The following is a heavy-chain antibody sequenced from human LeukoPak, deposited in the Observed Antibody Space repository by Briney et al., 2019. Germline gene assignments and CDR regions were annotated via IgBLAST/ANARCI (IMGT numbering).Heavy chain of an antibody. CDR3: AKSPMGNYYDSSGYYYASFDC. CDR2: ISGSGGST. J-gene: IGHJ4*02. D-gene: IGHD3-22*01. Sequence: PGGSLRLSCTASGFTFSNNAMNWVRQARGKGLEWVSGISGSGGSTYYADSVKGRFTISRDNSKNTLYLQVISLRAEDTAVYYCAKSPMGNYYDSSGYYYASFDCWGQGTLVTVSS. V-gene: IGHV3-23*01. CDR1: GFTFSNNA.